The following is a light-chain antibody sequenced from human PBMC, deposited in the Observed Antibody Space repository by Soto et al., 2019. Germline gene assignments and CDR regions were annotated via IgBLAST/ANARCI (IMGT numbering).Light chain of an antibody. CDR2: WAS. CDR1: QSVLYSSNNKNY. CDR3: QQYYSSLVT. Sequence: DIVMTQSPDSLAVSLGDRATINCKSSQSVLYSSNNKNYLAWYQQKPGQPPKLLIYWASTRESGVPDRFSGSGYGSDFTLNISSLHAEDVAVYYCQQYYSSLVTFGGGTKVEIK. V-gene: IGKV4-1*01. J-gene: IGKJ4*01.